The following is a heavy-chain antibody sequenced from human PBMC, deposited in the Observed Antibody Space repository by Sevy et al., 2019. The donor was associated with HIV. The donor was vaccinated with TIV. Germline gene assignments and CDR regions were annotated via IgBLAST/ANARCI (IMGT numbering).Heavy chain of an antibody. CDR1: GFTFSSYG. CDR2: ITSSGSAI. CDR3: ARNFGDYVDFWFDP. V-gene: IGHV3-48*01. Sequence: GGSLRLSCAASGFTFSSYGMHWVRQAPGKGLEWVSHITSSGSAIHYADSVKGRFTISRDNARNSLYLQMNSLRAEDTAVYYCARNFGDYVDFWFDPWGQGTLVTVSS. D-gene: IGHD4-17*01. J-gene: IGHJ5*02.